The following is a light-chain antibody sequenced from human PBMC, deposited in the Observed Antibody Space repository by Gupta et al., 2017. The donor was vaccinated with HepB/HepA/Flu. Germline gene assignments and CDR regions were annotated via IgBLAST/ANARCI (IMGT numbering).Light chain of an antibody. Sequence: SYELTQPPSVSVSPGQTARITCSGDALPTQYAYWYQQKPGQAPVMVIYKDSERPSGIPERFSGSSSGTTVTLTIRGVQAEDEADYYCQSADTNANYVVFGGGTKLTVL. CDR2: KDS. CDR3: QSADTNANYVV. CDR1: ALPTQY. V-gene: IGLV3-25*03. J-gene: IGLJ2*01.